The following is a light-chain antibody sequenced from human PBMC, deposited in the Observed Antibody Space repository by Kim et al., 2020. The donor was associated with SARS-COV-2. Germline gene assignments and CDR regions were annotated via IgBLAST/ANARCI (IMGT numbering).Light chain of an antibody. J-gene: IGLJ1*01. Sequence: SYELTQPPSVSVVPGETAWITCGGSKIGSKSVHWYQQKPGQAPLLVMYYNRDRPSGIPERFSGSNSGNTATLSISRVEAGDEADYYCQVWDSSGDHQAVFGTGTKVTVL. V-gene: IGLV3-21*04. CDR1: KIGSKS. CDR2: YNR. CDR3: QVWDSSGDHQAV.